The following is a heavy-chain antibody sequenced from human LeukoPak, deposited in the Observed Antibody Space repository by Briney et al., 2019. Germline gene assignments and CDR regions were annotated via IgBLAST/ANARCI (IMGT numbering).Heavy chain of an antibody. J-gene: IGHJ4*02. CDR2: ISYDGSNK. CDR3: AKVSRITMIVVGPFDY. V-gene: IGHV3-30*18. CDR1: GFTFSSYS. Sequence: PGGSLRLSCTASGFTFSSYSLNWVRQAPGKGLEWVAVISYDGSNKYYADSVKGRFTISRDNSKNTLYLQMNSLRAEDTAVYYCAKVSRITMIVVGPFDYWGQGTLVTVSS. D-gene: IGHD3-22*01.